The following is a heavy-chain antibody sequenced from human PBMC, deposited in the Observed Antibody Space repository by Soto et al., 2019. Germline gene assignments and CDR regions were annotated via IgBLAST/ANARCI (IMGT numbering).Heavy chain of an antibody. CDR3: ASEESYYGSGAFFDY. Sequence: QVQLVQSGAAVKKPGSSVKVSCKASGGTFSSYTISWVRQAPGQGLEWMGRIIPILGIANYARKFQGRVTITAAKSTSTAYMELSSLRSEDTAVYYCASEESYYGSGAFFDYWGQGTLVTVSS. CDR2: IIPILGIA. V-gene: IGHV1-69*02. CDR1: GGTFSSYT. D-gene: IGHD3-10*01. J-gene: IGHJ4*02.